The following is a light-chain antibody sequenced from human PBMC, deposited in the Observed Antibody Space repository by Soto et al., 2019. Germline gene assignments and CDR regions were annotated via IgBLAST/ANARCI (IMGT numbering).Light chain of an antibody. Sequence: DIQMTQSPSTLSASVGDRVTITCRASQSLGIWLAWHQQKPGKAPKLLIYDASTLKSGVPSRFSGSGSGTKFTLTISSLQPDDFATYYCQQSYSTPLTFGGGTKVDI. CDR1: QSLGIW. CDR3: QQSYSTPLT. V-gene: IGKV1-5*01. J-gene: IGKJ4*01. CDR2: DAS.